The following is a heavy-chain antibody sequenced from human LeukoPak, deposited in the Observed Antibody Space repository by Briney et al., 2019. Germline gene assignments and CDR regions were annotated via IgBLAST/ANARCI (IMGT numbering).Heavy chain of an antibody. J-gene: IGHJ4*02. CDR3: ARYYGSGSHLFDY. V-gene: IGHV4-59*01. Sequence: SSATLSLTCTVSGGSISSYYWSWIRQPPGKGLEWIGYIYYSGSTNYNPSLKSRVTISVDTSKNQFSLKLSSVTAADTAVYYCARYYGSGSHLFDYWGQGTLVTVSS. CDR1: GGSISSYY. CDR2: IYYSGST. D-gene: IGHD3-10*01.